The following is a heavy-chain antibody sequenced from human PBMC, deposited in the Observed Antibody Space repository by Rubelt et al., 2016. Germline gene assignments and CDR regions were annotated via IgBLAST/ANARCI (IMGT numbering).Heavy chain of an antibody. V-gene: IGHV4-59*01. CDR3: ARGVSFGGHHMDV. D-gene: IGHD3/OR15-3a*01. CDR2: IYYSGGT. J-gene: IGHJ6*03. Sequence: QVQLQESGPGLVKPSETLSLTCTVSGGSISSYYWSWIRQPPGKGLEWIGYIYYSGGTNYNPSLKSRVTISVDTSKNQCSLKLSSVTAADTAVYYCARGVSFGGHHMDVWGKGTTVTVSS. CDR1: GGSISSYY.